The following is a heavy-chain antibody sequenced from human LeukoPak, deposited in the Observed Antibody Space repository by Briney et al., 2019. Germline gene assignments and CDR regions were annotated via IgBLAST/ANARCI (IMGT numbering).Heavy chain of an antibody. Sequence: ASVKVSCKASGYTFTSYGISWVRQAPGQGLEWMGWISAYNGNTNYAQKLQGRVTMTTDTSTSTAYMELRSLRSDDTAVYYCARIQGGSCCFRCVDFDYWGQGTLVTVSS. CDR2: ISAYNGNT. J-gene: IGHJ4*02. D-gene: IGHD2-15*01. CDR1: GYTFTSYG. V-gene: IGHV1-18*01. CDR3: ARIQGGSCCFRCVDFDY.